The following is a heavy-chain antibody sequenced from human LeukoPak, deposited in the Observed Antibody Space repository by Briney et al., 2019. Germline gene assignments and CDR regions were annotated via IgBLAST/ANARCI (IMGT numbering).Heavy chain of an antibody. D-gene: IGHD2-15*01. J-gene: IGHJ3*02. Sequence: PSETLSLTCAVYGGSFSGYYWSWIRQPPGKGLKWIGEINHSGSTNSNPSLKSRVTISVDTSKDQYSLKLSSVTAADTAVYYCARGFPPYIVVVVAGINAFDIWGQGTMVSVSS. CDR2: INHSGST. CDR1: GGSFSGYY. CDR3: ARGFPPYIVVVVAGINAFDI. V-gene: IGHV4-34*01.